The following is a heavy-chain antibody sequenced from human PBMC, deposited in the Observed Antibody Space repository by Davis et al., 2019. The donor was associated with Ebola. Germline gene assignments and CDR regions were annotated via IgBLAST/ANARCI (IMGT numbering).Heavy chain of an antibody. CDR3: ARDRPLDFFFGDYYGMDV. J-gene: IGHJ6*02. V-gene: IGHV3-21*01. CDR1: GFTFTTYA. Sequence: GESLKISCAASGFTFTTYALSWVRQAPGQGLEWVSSISSSSSYIYYADSAKGRFTISRDNAKNSLYLQMNSLRAEDTAVYYCARDRPLDFFFGDYYGMDVWGQGTTVTVSS. CDR2: ISSSSSYI. D-gene: IGHD3-16*01.